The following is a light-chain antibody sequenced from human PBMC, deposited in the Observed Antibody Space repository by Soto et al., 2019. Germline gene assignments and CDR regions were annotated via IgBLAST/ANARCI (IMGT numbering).Light chain of an antibody. CDR1: SGSIGSSY. CDR3: QSYDTSNPLV. V-gene: IGLV6-57*01. CDR2: EDN. Sequence: NFMLTQPHSVSESPGKTVTISCTRSSGSIGSSYVQWYQQRPGSSPTTVIFEDNQRPTGVPVRFSGSIDSSSNSASLVISGVGTEDEADYYCQSYDTSNPLVFGGGTKVTVL. J-gene: IGLJ3*02.